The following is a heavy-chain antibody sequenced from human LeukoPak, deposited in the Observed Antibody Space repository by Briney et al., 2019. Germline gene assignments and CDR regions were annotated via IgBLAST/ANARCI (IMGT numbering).Heavy chain of an antibody. CDR2: IIPIFGTA. D-gene: IGHD2-15*01. J-gene: IGHJ6*03. CDR3: ASHSPHSYYYYYMDV. CDR1: GGTFSSYA. Sequence: ASVTVSCKASGGTFSSYAISWVRQAPGQGLEWMGGIIPIFGTANYAQKFQGRVTITADKSTSTAYMELSSLRSEDTAVYYCASHSPHSYYYYYMDVWGKGTTVTVSS. V-gene: IGHV1-69*06.